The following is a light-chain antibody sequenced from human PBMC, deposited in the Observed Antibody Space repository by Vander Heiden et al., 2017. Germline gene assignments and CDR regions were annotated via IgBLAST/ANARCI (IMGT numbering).Light chain of an antibody. CDR2: GAS. V-gene: IGKV3-15*01. J-gene: IGKJ2*01. CDR1: QSVNSN. Sequence: EIVMTQSPATLSVSPGERATLSCRASQSVNSNLAWYQQKPGQAPRLLIYGASTRATGIPARFSGSGSGTEFTLTISSLQSEDFAVYYCQQYNNWLETFGQGTKLEIK. CDR3: QQYNNWLET.